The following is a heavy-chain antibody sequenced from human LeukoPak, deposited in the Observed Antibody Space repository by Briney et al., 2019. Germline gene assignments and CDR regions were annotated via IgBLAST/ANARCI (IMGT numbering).Heavy chain of an antibody. CDR3: TKPDCRTTGCQTSEY. J-gene: IGHJ4*02. D-gene: IGHD2-2*01. V-gene: IGHV3-9*01. CDR2: LSGVGGVI. CDR1: GFIFDVYA. Sequence: SLRLFCAASGFIFDVYAVEWVRHVPGKGLECVTGLSGVGGVIGYADCVEGRFTLYRDNAKNSLYLEMKNLRVEDTALYYSTKPDCRTTGCQTSEYWGQGSLVTASS.